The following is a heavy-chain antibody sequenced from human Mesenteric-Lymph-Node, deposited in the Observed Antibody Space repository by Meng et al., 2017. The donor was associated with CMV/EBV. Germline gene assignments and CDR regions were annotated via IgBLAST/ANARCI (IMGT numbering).Heavy chain of an antibody. CDR3: ATQRTRVGPGIAAAGTRGGFDL. CDR1: GGSFSGYY. CDR2: TNHSGST. Sequence: SETLSLTCAVYGGSFSGYYWSWIRQPPGKGLEWNGETNHSGSTNYNPSLKSRVTISVDTSKNQFSLKLSSVTAADTAVYYCATQRTRVGPGIAAAGTRGGFDLWGQGTMVTVSS. D-gene: IGHD6-13*01. J-gene: IGHJ3*01. V-gene: IGHV4-34*01.